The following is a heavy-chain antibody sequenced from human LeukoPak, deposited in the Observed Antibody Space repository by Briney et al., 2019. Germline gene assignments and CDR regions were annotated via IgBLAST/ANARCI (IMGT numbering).Heavy chain of an antibody. V-gene: IGHV1-18*01. CDR1: GYTFTSYG. Sequence: ASVKVSCKASGYTFTSYGISWVRQAPGQGLEWMGWISGYNGNTNYAQNLQGRVTMTTDTSTSTVYMELRSLRSDDTAVYYCATSITYYYDSSGHTDGRYYMDVWGKGTTVTVSS. CDR3: ATSITYYYDSSGHTDGRYYMDV. J-gene: IGHJ6*03. D-gene: IGHD3-22*01. CDR2: ISGYNGNT.